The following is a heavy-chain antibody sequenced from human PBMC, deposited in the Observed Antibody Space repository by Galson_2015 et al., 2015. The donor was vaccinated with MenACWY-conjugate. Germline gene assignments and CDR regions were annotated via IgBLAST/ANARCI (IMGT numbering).Heavy chain of an antibody. Sequence: SETLPLTCTVSGGSISSHYWSWFRQPPGKGLEWIAYIRDTGSLKDNPSLKSRVTISVDRSKNQFSLKLNSVTAADTAVYYCARGEGVWGQGTLVTVSS. CDR2: IRDTGSL. J-gene: IGHJ4*02. CDR1: GGSISSHY. D-gene: IGHD3-16*01. CDR3: ARGEGV. V-gene: IGHV4-59*11.